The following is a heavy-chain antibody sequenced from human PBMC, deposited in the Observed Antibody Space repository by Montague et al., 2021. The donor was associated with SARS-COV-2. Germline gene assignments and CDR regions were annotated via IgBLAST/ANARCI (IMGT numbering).Heavy chain of an antibody. D-gene: IGHD6-13*01. CDR3: ARMRIAAAGSPYDI. CDR2: IDWDDDK. V-gene: IGHV2-70*11. CDR1: GFSLSTSGMC. J-gene: IGHJ3*02. Sequence: PALGKPTQTLTLTCTFSGFSLSTSGMCVSWIRQPPGKALEWLARIDWDDDKYYSTSLKTRLTISKDTSKNQAVLTMTNMDPVDTATYYCARMRIAAAGSPYDIWGPRTMVTVAS.